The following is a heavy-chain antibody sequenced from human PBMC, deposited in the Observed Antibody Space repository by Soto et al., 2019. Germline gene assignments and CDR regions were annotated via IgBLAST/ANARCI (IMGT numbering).Heavy chain of an antibody. V-gene: IGHV3-30*03. J-gene: IGHJ6*02. CDR3: ARSAGELLKFYYGMDV. CDR2: ISYDGSNK. CDR1: GFTFSSYG. D-gene: IGHD1-26*01. Sequence: GGSLRLSCAASGFTFSSYGMHWVRQAPGKGLEWVAVISYDGSNKDYADSVKGRFTISRDNAKNTLYLQMNSLRAEDTALYYCARSAGELLKFYYGMDVWGQGTTVTVSS.